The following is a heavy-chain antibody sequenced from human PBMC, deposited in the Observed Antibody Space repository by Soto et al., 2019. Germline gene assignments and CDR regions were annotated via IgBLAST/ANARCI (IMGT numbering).Heavy chain of an antibody. V-gene: IGHV1-46*01. CDR3: ARVFTPSYYYDSRGYSQFDY. D-gene: IGHD3-22*01. Sequence: ASVKVSCKASGYTFTSYCLHWVRQAPGQGLEWMGVINTNRGSTTYAQKFQGRVTVTRDTSTSTVYMELSSLRSEDTAVYYCARVFTPSYYYDSRGYSQFDYWGQGTQVTVSS. CDR2: INTNRGST. CDR1: GYTFTSYC. J-gene: IGHJ4*02.